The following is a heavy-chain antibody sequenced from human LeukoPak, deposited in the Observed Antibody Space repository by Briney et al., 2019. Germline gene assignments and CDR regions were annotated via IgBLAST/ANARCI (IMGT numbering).Heavy chain of an antibody. CDR1: GYTFTSYW. CDR2: IYPGDSDT. Sequence: GESLKISCKGSGYTFTSYWITWVRQMPGKGLEWMGIIYPGDSDTRYSPSFQGQVTISADKSISTAYLQWSSLKATDTAMYYCARQAAVVAAAGTYDYWGQGTLVTVSS. CDR3: ARQAAVVAAAGTYDY. D-gene: IGHD6-13*01. J-gene: IGHJ4*02. V-gene: IGHV5-51*01.